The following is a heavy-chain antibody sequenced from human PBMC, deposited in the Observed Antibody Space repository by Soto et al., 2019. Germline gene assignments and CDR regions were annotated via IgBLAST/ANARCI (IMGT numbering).Heavy chain of an antibody. CDR3: ARDWNNYFDY. D-gene: IGHD1-1*01. V-gene: IGHV3-30-3*01. CDR1: GFTFSSYA. Sequence: PGGSLRLSCAASGFTFSSYAMHWVRQAPGKGLEWVAVISYDGGNKYCADSVKGRFTISRDNSENTLYPQMNSLRAEDTAVYYCARDWNNYFDYWGQGTLVTVSS. J-gene: IGHJ4*02. CDR2: ISYDGGNK.